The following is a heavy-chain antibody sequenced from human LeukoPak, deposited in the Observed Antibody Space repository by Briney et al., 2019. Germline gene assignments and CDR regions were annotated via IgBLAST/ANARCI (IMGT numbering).Heavy chain of an antibody. J-gene: IGHJ4*02. V-gene: IGHV3-48*03. Sequence: GGSLRLSCAASGFTFSSYEMNWVRQAPGKGLEWVSYISSSGSTIYYADSVKGRFTISRDNAKNSLYLQMNSLRAEDTAVYYCARAPVFYYYGSGSSIRDYWGQGTLVTVSS. CDR3: ARAPVFYYYGSGSSIRDY. CDR1: GFTFSSYE. D-gene: IGHD3-10*01. CDR2: ISSSGSTI.